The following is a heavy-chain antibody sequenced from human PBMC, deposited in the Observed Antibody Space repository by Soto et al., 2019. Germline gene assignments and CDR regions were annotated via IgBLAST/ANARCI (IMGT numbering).Heavy chain of an antibody. V-gene: IGHV4-59*01. CDR2: IYYSGST. D-gene: IGHD4-17*01. J-gene: IGHJ4*02. Sequence: QVQLQESGPGLVKPSETLSLTCAVSGSSISSFYWSWIRQPPGKGLEWIGNIYYSGSTNYNPSLKSRVTMSVDRSKKQFSLKLFSVTAADTAVYFCSRVGGYYGDYPNFDYWGQGTRVTVSS. CDR3: SRVGGYYGDYPNFDY. CDR1: GSSISSFY.